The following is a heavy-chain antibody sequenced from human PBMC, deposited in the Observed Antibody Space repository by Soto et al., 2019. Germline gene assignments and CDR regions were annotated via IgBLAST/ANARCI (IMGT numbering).Heavy chain of an antibody. Sequence: QLLESGGGLVQPGGSLRLSCAASGFTFSDYAMSWVRQAPGKGLEWVSSISSGGGSPYYADSVKGRFTISRNNSKNTLFLQMHNLRAEDTAMYYCAKGDGRIVPRHFDDWGQGTLVAVSS. CDR3: AKGDGRIVPRHFDD. CDR1: GFTFSDYA. CDR2: ISSGGGSP. V-gene: IGHV3-23*01. J-gene: IGHJ4*02. D-gene: IGHD1-26*01.